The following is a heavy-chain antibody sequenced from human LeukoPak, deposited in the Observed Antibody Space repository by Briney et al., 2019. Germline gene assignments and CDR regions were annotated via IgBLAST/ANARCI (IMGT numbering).Heavy chain of an antibody. CDR2: ISSSSYI. D-gene: IGHD3-22*01. Sequence: GGSLRLSCAASGFTFSSYSMNWVRQAPGKGLEWVSSISSSSYIYYADSVKGRFTISRDNAKNSLYLQMNSLRAEDTAVYYCARDILHYDSSGYFIRYYYYGMDVWGQGTTVTVSS. CDR1: GFTFSSYS. J-gene: IGHJ6*02. CDR3: ARDILHYDSSGYFIRYYYYGMDV. V-gene: IGHV3-21*01.